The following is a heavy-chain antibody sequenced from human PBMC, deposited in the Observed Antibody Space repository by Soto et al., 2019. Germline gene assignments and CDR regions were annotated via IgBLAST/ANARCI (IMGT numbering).Heavy chain of an antibody. Sequence: PSETLSLTCAVYGGSFSGYYWSWIRQPPGKGLEWIGEINHSGSTNYNPSLKSRVTISVDTSKNQFSLKLSSVTAADTAVYYCARDSDDIVVVPAAISPYYYYGMDVWGQGXTVTVSS. CDR1: GGSFSGYY. CDR3: ARDSDDIVVVPAAISPYYYYGMDV. CDR2: INHSGST. V-gene: IGHV4-34*01. J-gene: IGHJ6*02. D-gene: IGHD2-2*02.